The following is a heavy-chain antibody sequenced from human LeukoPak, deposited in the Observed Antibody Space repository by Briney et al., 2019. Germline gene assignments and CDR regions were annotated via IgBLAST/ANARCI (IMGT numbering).Heavy chain of an antibody. V-gene: IGHV3-9*01. CDR2: ISWNRGSI. CDR1: GFTFDDYA. CDR3: AKDWSYDSSGADY. Sequence: GRSLRLSCAASGFTFDDYAMHWVRQAPGKGLEWVSGISWNRGSIGYAESVKGRFTISRDNAKNSLYLQMNSLRDEDTAFYYCAKDWSYDSSGADYWGQGTLVTVSS. J-gene: IGHJ4*02. D-gene: IGHD3-22*01.